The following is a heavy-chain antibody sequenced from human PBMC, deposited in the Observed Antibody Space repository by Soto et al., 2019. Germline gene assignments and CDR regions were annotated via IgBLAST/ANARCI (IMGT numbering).Heavy chain of an antibody. CDR1: GGSFSGYY. Sequence: PSDTLSLTCTVSGGSFSGYYWSWIRQPPGKGLEWVGYVYNNGGTNYNPSLKSRVSISLDTSKKQFSLELTSVTAADTAVYYCARGGAPYNWFDPWGQGTLVTVSS. V-gene: IGHV4-59*07. CDR3: ARGGAPYNWFDP. D-gene: IGHD3-16*01. J-gene: IGHJ5*02. CDR2: VYNNGGT.